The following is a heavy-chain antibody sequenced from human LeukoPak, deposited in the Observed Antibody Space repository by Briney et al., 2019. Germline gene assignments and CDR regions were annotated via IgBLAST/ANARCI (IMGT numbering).Heavy chain of an antibody. V-gene: IGHV1-69*05. J-gene: IGHJ5*02. CDR2: IIPIFGTA. CDR3: ARDFGCSGGSCEFDP. D-gene: IGHD2-15*01. CDR1: GGTFSSYA. Sequence: ASVKVSCKASGGTFSSYAISWVRQAPAQGLEWMGRIIPIFGTANYAQKFQGRVTITTDESTSTAYMELSSLRSEDTAVYYCARDFGCSGGSCEFDPWGQGTLVTVSS.